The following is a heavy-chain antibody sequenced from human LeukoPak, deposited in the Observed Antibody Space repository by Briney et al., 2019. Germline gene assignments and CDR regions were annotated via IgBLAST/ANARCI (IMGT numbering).Heavy chain of an antibody. D-gene: IGHD3-16*01. Sequence: GGSLRLSCAASGFTFSSYSMNWVRQAPGKGLEWVSSISSSSSYIYYADSVKGRFTISGDTSKNTLYLQMNSLRAEDTAVYYCASSFKKHGYYFDYWGQGTLVTVSS. J-gene: IGHJ4*02. CDR1: GFTFSSYS. V-gene: IGHV3-21*01. CDR2: ISSSSSYI. CDR3: ASSFKKHGYYFDY.